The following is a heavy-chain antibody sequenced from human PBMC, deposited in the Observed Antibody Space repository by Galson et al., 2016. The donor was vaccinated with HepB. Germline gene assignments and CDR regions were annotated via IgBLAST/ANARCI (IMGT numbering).Heavy chain of an antibody. D-gene: IGHD6-13*01. J-gene: IGHJ6*02. CDR2: IIPGTGGT. CDR3: ARGGRAAAASFTYSGMDV. V-gene: IGHV1-3*01. Sequence: SVKVSCKASGYTFTSYTLYWVRQAPGQRLEWMGWIIPGTGGTKYSQKFQDRVTITRDTSATTAYMEPISLKSEDTAVYYCARGGRAAAASFTYSGMDVWGQGTTATVSS. CDR1: GYTFTSYT.